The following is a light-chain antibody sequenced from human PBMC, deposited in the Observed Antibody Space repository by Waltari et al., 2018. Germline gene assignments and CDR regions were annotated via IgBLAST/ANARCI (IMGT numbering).Light chain of an antibody. CDR2: KVS. CDR3: MQGTHWPRS. J-gene: IGKJ1*01. CDR1: QSLVDSDGNTY. Sequence: DVVMTQSPLSLPVTLGQPASISCRSSQSLVDSDGNTYLSLFQQRPGQSPRRLIYKVSNRDSGVPDRFSGSGSGTDFTLKISRVEADDIAIYYCMQGTHWPRSFGQGTKVEIE. V-gene: IGKV2-30*01.